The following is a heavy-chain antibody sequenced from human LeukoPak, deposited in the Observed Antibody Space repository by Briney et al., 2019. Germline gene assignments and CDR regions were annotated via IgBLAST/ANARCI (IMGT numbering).Heavy chain of an antibody. J-gene: IGHJ5*02. CDR3: AKEDTEGGWFDP. CDR1: GFTFSSYW. V-gene: IGHV3-74*01. CDR2: INSDGSST. Sequence: GGSLRLSCAASGFTFSSYWMHWVRQAPGKGLVWVSRINSDGSSTSYADSVKGRFTISRDNAKNTLYLQMNSLRAEDTAVYYCAKEDTEGGWFDPWGQGTLVTVSS. D-gene: IGHD1-26*01.